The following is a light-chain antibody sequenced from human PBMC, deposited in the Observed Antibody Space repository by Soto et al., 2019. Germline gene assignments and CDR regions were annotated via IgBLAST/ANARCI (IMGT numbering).Light chain of an antibody. CDR1: SSDVGGYDY. Sequence: QAVVTQPASVSGSPGQSITISCTGTSSDVGGYDYVSWYQQHPGKAPKIIVYDANNRPSGVSNRFSGSKSGNTASLTISGLQAEAEADDYCSSYTGSGALVVFGGGTKLTVL. CDR3: SSYTGSGALVV. J-gene: IGLJ2*01. V-gene: IGLV2-14*01. CDR2: DAN.